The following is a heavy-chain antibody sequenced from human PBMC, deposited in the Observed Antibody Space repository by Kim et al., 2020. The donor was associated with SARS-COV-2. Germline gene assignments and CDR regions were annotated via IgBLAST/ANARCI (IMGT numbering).Heavy chain of an antibody. CDR2: ISYDGSNK. J-gene: IGHJ4*02. CDR1: GFTFSSYG. D-gene: IGHD3-10*01. V-gene: IGHV3-33*05. CDR3: ARVAWFGDRPLLY. Sequence: GGSLRLSCAASGFTFSSYGMHWVRQAPGKGLEWVAVISYDGSNKYYADSVKGRFTISRDNSKNTLYLQMNSLRAEDTAVYYCARVAWFGDRPLLYWGQGTLVTVSS.